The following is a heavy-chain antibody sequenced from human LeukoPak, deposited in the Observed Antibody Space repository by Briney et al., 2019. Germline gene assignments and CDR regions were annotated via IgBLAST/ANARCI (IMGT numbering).Heavy chain of an antibody. D-gene: IGHD6-13*01. CDR2: ISAYNGNT. Sequence: GASVKVSCKASGYTFTSYGISWVRQAPGQGLEWMGWISAYNGNTNYAQKLQGRVTMTTDTSTSTAYMELRSLRSDDTAVYYCARDPRPYSGSWYLGFDYWGQGTLVTVSS. J-gene: IGHJ4*02. V-gene: IGHV1-18*01. CDR3: ARDPRPYSGSWYLGFDY. CDR1: GYTFTSYG.